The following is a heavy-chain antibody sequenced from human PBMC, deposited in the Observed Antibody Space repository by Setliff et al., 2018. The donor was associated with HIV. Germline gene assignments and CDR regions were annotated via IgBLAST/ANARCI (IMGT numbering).Heavy chain of an antibody. Sequence: SVKVSCKASGGSFSSYAISWVRQAPGQGLVWMGGIIPIFGTADYAQMFQGRVTITADESTSTAYMELSSLRSEDTAIYYCARAGRPYDILTGYYSWYFDYWGQGTLVTVSS. J-gene: IGHJ4*02. CDR2: IIPIFGTA. D-gene: IGHD3-9*01. CDR3: ARAGRPYDILTGYYSWYFDY. CDR1: GGSFSSYA. V-gene: IGHV1-69*13.